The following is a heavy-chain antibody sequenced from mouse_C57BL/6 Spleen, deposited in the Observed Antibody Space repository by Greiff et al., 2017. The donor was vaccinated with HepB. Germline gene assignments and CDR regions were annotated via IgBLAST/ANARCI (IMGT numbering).Heavy chain of an antibody. J-gene: IGHJ3*01. CDR1: GYTFTDYN. D-gene: IGHD2-3*01. CDR2: INPNNGGT. V-gene: IGHV1-18*01. Sequence: EVQLQQSGPELVKPGASVKIPCKASGYTFTDYNMDWVKQSHGKSLEWIGDINPNNGGTIYNQKFKGKATLTVDKSSSTAYMERRSLTSEDTAVYYCARGGDGYYFPAWFAYWGQGTLVTVSA. CDR3: ARGGDGYYFPAWFAY.